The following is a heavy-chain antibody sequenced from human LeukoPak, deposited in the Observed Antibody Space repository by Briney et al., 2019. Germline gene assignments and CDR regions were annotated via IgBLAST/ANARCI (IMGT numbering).Heavy chain of an antibody. J-gene: IGHJ6*02. CDR2: IFYSGST. Sequence: SETLSLTCTVSGGSIRSYYWTWIRQTPGKGLEWIGYIFYSGSTNYNPSLKSRVTISVDTSKNQFSLKLTSVTAADTAIYYCARVTQSDHMDVWGQGTTVTVSS. D-gene: IGHD5-18*01. CDR3: ARVTQSDHMDV. CDR1: GGSIRSYY. V-gene: IGHV4-59*01.